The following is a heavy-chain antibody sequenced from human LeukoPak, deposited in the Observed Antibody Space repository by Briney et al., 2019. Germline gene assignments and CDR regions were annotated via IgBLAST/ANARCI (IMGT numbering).Heavy chain of an antibody. Sequence: SETLSLTCTVSGGSFSSDSYYWGWIRQPPGKGLEWIGSIYHGGSTYYNPSLKSRVTISVDTSKNQSSLKLSSVTAADTAVYYCARDRFQLREMDVWGKGTTVTVSS. V-gene: IGHV4-39*07. CDR3: ARDRFQLREMDV. CDR1: GGSFSSDSYY. D-gene: IGHD2-2*01. CDR2: IYHGGST. J-gene: IGHJ6*04.